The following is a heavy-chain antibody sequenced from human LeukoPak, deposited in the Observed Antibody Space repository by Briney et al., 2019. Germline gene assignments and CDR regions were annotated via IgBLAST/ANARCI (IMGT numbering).Heavy chain of an antibody. CDR2: IHYNGRT. CDR1: GGSMYDYY. Sequence: PSETLSLSCTVSGGSMYDYYWSWIRQPPVKGLDWIGHIHYNGRTNYNPSLESPATISVDMSKNQFSLNLSSVTAADTAVYYCARVRLSGVIDYWGQGTLITVSS. V-gene: IGHV4-59*01. J-gene: IGHJ4*02. CDR3: ARVRLSGVIDY. D-gene: IGHD2-15*01.